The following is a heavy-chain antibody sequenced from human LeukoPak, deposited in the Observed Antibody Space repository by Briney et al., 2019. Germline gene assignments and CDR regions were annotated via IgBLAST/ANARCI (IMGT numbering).Heavy chain of an antibody. V-gene: IGHV3-53*01. J-gene: IGHJ4*02. CDR1: GFIVSRNY. CDR2: IYSGGDT. Sequence: GGSLRLSCAVSGFIVSRNYMSWVRQAPGKGQEWVSIIYSGGDTYYADSVKGRFTISRDNSNNTLYLQMNSLRAEDTGVYYCARDRRYSSSWYFWNWGQGALVTVSS. CDR3: ARDRRYSSSWYFWN. D-gene: IGHD6-13*01.